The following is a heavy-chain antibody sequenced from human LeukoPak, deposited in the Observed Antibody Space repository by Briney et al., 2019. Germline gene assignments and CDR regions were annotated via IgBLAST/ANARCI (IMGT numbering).Heavy chain of an antibody. V-gene: IGHV3-23*01. CDR1: GFTFTSYA. D-gene: IGHD2-15*01. CDR2: ISGSGGST. CDR3: AKDVGTWSLVVVVAAIDY. Sequence: GGSLRLSCAASGFTFTSYAMSWVRQAPGKGLEWVSAISGSGGSTYYADSVKGRFTISRDNSENTLYLQMNSLRAEDTAVYYCAKDVGTWSLVVVVAAIDYWGQGTLVTVSS. J-gene: IGHJ4*02.